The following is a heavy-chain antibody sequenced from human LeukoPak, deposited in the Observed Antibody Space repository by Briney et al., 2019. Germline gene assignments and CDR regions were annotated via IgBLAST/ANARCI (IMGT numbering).Heavy chain of an antibody. V-gene: IGHV3-74*01. Sequence: GGSLRLSCAASGFSLRTYWMHWVRQVPGKGLEWLSRINSVGSSTTYADSVKGRFTISRDNAKNTLYLQLNSLRAEDTAVYYCARSTRDSRGYYNTLDYWGQGTLVTVSS. CDR3: ARSTRDSRGYYNTLDY. D-gene: IGHD3-22*01. J-gene: IGHJ4*02. CDR1: GFSLRTYW. CDR2: INSVGSST.